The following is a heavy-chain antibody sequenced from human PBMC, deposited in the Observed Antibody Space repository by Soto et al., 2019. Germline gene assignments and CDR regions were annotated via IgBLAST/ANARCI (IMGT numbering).Heavy chain of an antibody. CDR2: IIPISDTT. CDR1: GGTFSSYA. V-gene: IGHV1-69*01. D-gene: IGHD2-2*01. CDR3: ARSQGSSTSLEIYYYYYYGMDV. J-gene: IGHJ6*02. Sequence: QVQLVQSGAEVKKPGSSVKVSCKASGGTFSSYAISWVRQAPGQGLEWMGGIIPISDTTNYAQKFQGRVTITAYESPSTAYMELSSLRSEDTAVYYCARSQGSSTSLEIYYYYYYGMDVWGQGTTVTVSS.